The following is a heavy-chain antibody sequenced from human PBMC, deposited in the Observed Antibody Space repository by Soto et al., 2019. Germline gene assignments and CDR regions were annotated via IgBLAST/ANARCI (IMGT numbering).Heavy chain of an antibody. D-gene: IGHD6-19*01. J-gene: IGHJ4*02. CDR1: GDTITNYG. Sequence: QVQLVQSGGEVRKPGASVKVSCKASGDTITNYGISWVRQAPGQGLEWMGWISFYNGNTKYAQNLQGRVILTTDTSTSTAYMELRSLRSDDTAVYYCASATSIAVAGKESWGQGTLVTVSS. CDR3: ASATSIAVAGKES. CDR2: ISFYNGNT. V-gene: IGHV1-18*01.